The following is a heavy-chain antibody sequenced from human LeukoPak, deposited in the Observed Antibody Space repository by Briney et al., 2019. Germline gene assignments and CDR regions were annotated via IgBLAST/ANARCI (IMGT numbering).Heavy chain of an antibody. D-gene: IGHD6-6*01. Sequence: SVKVSCKASGGTFSSYAISWVRQAPGQGPEWMGGIIPIFGTANYAQKFQGRVTITTDESTSTAYMELSSLRSEDTTVYYCARVGSSSSGYYYYMDVWGKGTTVTVSS. CDR1: GGTFSSYA. V-gene: IGHV1-69*05. CDR3: ARVGSSSSGYYYYMDV. CDR2: IIPIFGTA. J-gene: IGHJ6*03.